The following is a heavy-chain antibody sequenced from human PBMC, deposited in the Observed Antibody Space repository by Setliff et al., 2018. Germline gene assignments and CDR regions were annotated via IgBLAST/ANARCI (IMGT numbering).Heavy chain of an antibody. J-gene: IGHJ4*02. D-gene: IGHD6-6*01. CDR3: ARGSRIAGRAIDF. CDR1: GESFSNNY. Sequence: PSETLSLTCSVYGESFSNNYWSWIRQSPGRGLEWIGESNHGGSTSYNPSLKSRLTMSVDTPKNQFSLKLTSVTAADSAVYYCARGSRIAGRAIDFWGQGTLVTVS. CDR2: SNHGGST. V-gene: IGHV4-34*01.